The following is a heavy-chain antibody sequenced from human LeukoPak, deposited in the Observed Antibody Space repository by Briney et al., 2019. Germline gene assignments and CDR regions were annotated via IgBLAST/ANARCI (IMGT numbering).Heavy chain of an antibody. CDR2: LSRGGETT. D-gene: IGHD2-8*01. J-gene: IGHJ4*02. V-gene: IGHV3-23*01. CDR1: GFPFNMFA. Sequence: TGGSLRLSCTGSGFPFNMFAMNWVRQAPGQGLEWVSGLSRGGETTNYADSVKGRFTVPRDTSKNMVFLQVNDLRPEDTAVYYCAKEQRIRHCSEGVCMEGYYFDYWGQGSLVTVSS. CDR3: AKEQRIRHCSEGVCMEGYYFDY.